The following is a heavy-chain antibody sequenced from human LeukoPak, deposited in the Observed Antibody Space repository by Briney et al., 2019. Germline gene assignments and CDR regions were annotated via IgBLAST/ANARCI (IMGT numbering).Heavy chain of an antibody. D-gene: IGHD6-6*01. Sequence: GGSLRLSCAASGFTFSSYAMSWVRQAPGKGLEWVSSISNSGGSTYYADSVKGRFTISRDNSKNTLYLQMNSLRAEDTAVYYCAKVRMIGSSRYYYYMDVWGKGTTVTVSS. CDR1: GFTFSSYA. V-gene: IGHV3-23*01. CDR2: ISNSGGST. J-gene: IGHJ6*03. CDR3: AKVRMIGSSRYYYYMDV.